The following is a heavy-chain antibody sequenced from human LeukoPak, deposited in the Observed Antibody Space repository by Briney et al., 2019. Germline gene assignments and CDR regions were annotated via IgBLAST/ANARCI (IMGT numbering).Heavy chain of an antibody. CDR2: IDTSEGNT. CDR1: GYTFTTYH. D-gene: IGHD2-15*01. J-gene: IGHJ5*02. V-gene: IGHV1-46*01. CDR3: ATERSGGTWFDP. Sequence: ASVKVSCKASGYTFTTYHMHCVRQAPEQGLEWGGMIDTSEGNTNYAQKFQYRVTMTRDTSTSTVYMELSYLRSEDTAVYYCATERSGGTWFDPWGQGTLVTVSS.